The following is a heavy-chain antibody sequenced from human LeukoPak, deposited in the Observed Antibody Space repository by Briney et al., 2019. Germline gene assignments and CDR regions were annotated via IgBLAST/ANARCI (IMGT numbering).Heavy chain of an antibody. CDR3: ARGSPGAGRGDC. J-gene: IGHJ4*02. D-gene: IGHD6-19*01. CDR2: IYYSGST. V-gene: IGHV4-31*03. CDR1: GGSISSGGYY. Sequence: PSQTLSLTCTVSGGSISSGGYYWSWIRQHPGKGLEWIGYIYYSGSTYYNPSLKSRVTISVDTSKNQFSLKLSSVTAADTAVYYCARGSPGAGRGDCWGQGTLVTVSS.